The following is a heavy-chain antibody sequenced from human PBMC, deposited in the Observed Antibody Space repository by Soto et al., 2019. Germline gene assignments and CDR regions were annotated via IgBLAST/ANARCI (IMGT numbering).Heavy chain of an antibody. D-gene: IGHD4-17*01. CDR3: ARDRGWDYGGNFGHYYYGMDV. CDR1: GFTFSSYS. V-gene: IGHV3-48*02. J-gene: IGHJ6*02. CDR2: ISSSSSTI. Sequence: GGSLRLSCAASGFTFSSYSMNWVRQAPGKGLEWVSYISSSSSTIYYADSVKGRFTISRDNAKNSLYLQMNSLRDEDTAVYYCARDRGWDYGGNFGHYYYGMDVWGQGTTVTVSS.